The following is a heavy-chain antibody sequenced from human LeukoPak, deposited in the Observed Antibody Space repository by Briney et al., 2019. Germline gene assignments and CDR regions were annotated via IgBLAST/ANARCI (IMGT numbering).Heavy chain of an antibody. D-gene: IGHD6-13*01. Sequence: PSETLSLTCTVSGYSISSGYYWGWIRPPPGKGLEWIGSIYHSGSTYYNPSLKSRVTISVDTSKNQFSLKLSSVTAADTAVYYCARDKEIAAAPNWFDPWGQGTLVTVSS. CDR2: IYHSGST. J-gene: IGHJ5*02. V-gene: IGHV4-38-2*02. CDR3: ARDKEIAAAPNWFDP. CDR1: GYSISSGYY.